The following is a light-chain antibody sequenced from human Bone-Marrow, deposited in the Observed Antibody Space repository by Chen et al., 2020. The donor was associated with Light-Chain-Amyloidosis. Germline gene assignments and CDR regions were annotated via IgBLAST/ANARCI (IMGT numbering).Light chain of an antibody. V-gene: IGLV2-14*01. J-gene: IGLJ1*01. Sequence: QSALTQPASVSGSPGQSITISCTGTSGDVGTYNYVSWYQQHPGKAPKVMIYAVSNRPSGVSNRFSGYKSGNTASLTISGLQAEDEADYYGSSFTSSSSYVFGPGTKVTVL. CDR2: AVS. CDR1: SGDVGTYNY. CDR3: SSFTSSSSYV.